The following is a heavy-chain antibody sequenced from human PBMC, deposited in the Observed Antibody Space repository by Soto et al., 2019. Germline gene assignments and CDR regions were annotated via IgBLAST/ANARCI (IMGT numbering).Heavy chain of an antibody. CDR2: INPSGGST. CDR1: GYTFTSYY. D-gene: IGHD3-10*01. J-gene: IGHJ6*02. V-gene: IGHV1-46*01. Sequence: RASVKVSCKASGYTFTSYYMHWVRQAPGQGLEWMGIINPSGGSTSYAQKFQGRVTMTRDTSTSTVYMELSSLRSEDTAVYYCATPAGSMVWGHYYGMDVWGQGTTVTVSS. CDR3: ATPAGSMVWGHYYGMDV.